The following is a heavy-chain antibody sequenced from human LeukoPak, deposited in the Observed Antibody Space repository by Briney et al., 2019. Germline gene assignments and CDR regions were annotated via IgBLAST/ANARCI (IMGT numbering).Heavy chain of an antibody. V-gene: IGHV1-2*02. D-gene: IGHD3-22*01. CDR1: GYTFTGYY. CDR3: ARRGDYYDSSGYPMDTNFDY. J-gene: IGHJ4*02. CDR2: INPNSGGT. Sequence: ASVKVSFKASGYTFTGYYMHWVRQAPGQGLEWMGWINPNSGGTNYAQKFQGRVTMTRDTSISTAYMELSRLRSDDTAVYYCARRGDYYDSSGYPMDTNFDYWGQGTLVTVSS.